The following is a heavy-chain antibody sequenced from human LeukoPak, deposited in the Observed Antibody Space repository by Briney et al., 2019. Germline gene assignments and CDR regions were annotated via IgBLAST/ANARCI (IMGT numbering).Heavy chain of an antibody. CDR2: IYHGGST. D-gene: IGHD3-3*01. J-gene: IGHJ4*02. CDR1: GYSISSGYY. Sequence: SETLSLTCAVSGYSISSGYYWGWIRQPPGKGRWGIASIYHGGSTYYNPSLKSRVTISVDTSKNQLSLKLSSVTAADTAVYYCARYFRSGRYWGQGTLVTVPS. V-gene: IGHV4-38-2*01. CDR3: ARYFRSGRY.